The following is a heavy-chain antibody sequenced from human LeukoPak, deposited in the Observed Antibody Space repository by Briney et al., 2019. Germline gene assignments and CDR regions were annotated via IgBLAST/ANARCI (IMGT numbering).Heavy chain of an antibody. J-gene: IGHJ1*01. Sequence: GASVKVSCKASGYTFTSYYMHWVRLAPGQGLEWMGIINPSGGSTSYAQKFQGRVTMTRDTSTSTVYMELSSLRSEDTAVYYCARAYSSGRTQIKYFQHWGQGTLVTVSS. D-gene: IGHD6-19*01. CDR1: GYTFTSYY. CDR3: ARAYSSGRTQIKYFQH. CDR2: INPSGGST. V-gene: IGHV1-46*01.